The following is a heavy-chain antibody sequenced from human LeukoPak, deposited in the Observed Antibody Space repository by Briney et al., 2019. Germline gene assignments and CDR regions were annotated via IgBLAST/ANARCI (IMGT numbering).Heavy chain of an antibody. Sequence: GGSLRLSCVASGFTFSSDCMSWVRQAPEKGLEWVANIKQDGNEKYYVDSVKGRFTISRDNAKNSLYLQMNSLGAEDTAVYYCARRYCSSTSCHLDYWGQGTLVTVSS. CDR3: ARRYCSSTSCHLDY. J-gene: IGHJ4*02. V-gene: IGHV3-7*01. D-gene: IGHD2-2*01. CDR2: IKQDGNEK. CDR1: GFTFSSDC.